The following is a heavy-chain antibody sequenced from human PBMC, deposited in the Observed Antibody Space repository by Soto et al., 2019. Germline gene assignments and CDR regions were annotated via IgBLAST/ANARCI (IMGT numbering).Heavy chain of an antibody. D-gene: IGHD3-10*01. Sequence: QMEQSGAEVRKPGSSVKVSCKPSGGSLTSYPMAWVRQAPGQGFEWMGGIIPIHGTTDYAQKFQGRVTITADESTNRASLELTVLTSEDTAVYYCARGSGLVSWGQGNLVTVSS. J-gene: IGHJ4*02. CDR2: IIPIHGTT. CDR1: GGSLTSYP. V-gene: IGHV1-69*01. CDR3: ARGSGLVS.